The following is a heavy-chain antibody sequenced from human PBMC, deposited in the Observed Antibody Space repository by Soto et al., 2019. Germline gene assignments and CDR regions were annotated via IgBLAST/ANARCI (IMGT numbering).Heavy chain of an antibody. CDR3: ARDRADIITIFGVVTNFDFDY. CDR1: GFTFSSYG. D-gene: IGHD3-3*01. V-gene: IGHV3-33*01. J-gene: IGHJ4*02. Sequence: GGSLRLSCAASGFTFSSYGMHWVRQAPGKGLEWVAVIWYDGSNKYYADSVKGRFTISRDNSKNTLYLQMNSLRAADTAVYYCARDRADIITIFGVVTNFDFDYWGQGTLVTVSS. CDR2: IWYDGSNK.